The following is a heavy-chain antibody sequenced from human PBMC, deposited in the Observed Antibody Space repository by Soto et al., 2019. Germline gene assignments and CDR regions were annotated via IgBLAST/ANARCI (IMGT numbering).Heavy chain of an antibody. D-gene: IGHD6-19*01. V-gene: IGHV3-23*01. Sequence: EVQLLESGGGLVQPGGSLRLSCAASGFTFSSYAMSWVRQAPGKGLECVSTISGSGGNTYYADSVRGRFTISRDNSKNTLYLHINSLRAEDTAVYYCAKGRAPSGWYPPYSYGMDVWGQGTTVTVSS. J-gene: IGHJ6*02. CDR3: AKGRAPSGWYPPYSYGMDV. CDR1: GFTFSSYA. CDR2: ISGSGGNT.